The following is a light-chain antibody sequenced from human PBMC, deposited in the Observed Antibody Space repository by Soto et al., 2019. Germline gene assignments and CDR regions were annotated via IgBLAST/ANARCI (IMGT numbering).Light chain of an antibody. CDR1: QRIDRY. Sequence: DIQLTQSPSTLSASVGDRVTITCRASQRIDRYLAWYQQIPGRAPKLLIYSASSLVSGVPPRFRGSASGTEFTLSISSLQREDFATYFCQQSSNIPWTFGQGTKVEMK. J-gene: IGKJ1*01. CDR2: SAS. V-gene: IGKV1-39*01. CDR3: QQSSNIPWT.